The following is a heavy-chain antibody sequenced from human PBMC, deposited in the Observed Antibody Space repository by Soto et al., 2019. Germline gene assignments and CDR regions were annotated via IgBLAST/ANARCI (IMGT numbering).Heavy chain of an antibody. V-gene: IGHV2-5*02. CDR1: GFSLTTSGVG. Sequence: QITLKESGPTLVKPTQTLTLTCTFSGFSLTTSGVGVAWIRQTPGKALEWLALIYWDDDKRYSPSLKSRLTTTKDTTKNHVVLTMTNMDPVDTATYYCARLFGGYFDYWGQGTLVTVSS. CDR3: ARLFGGYFDY. J-gene: IGHJ4*02. CDR2: IYWDDDK. D-gene: IGHD3-16*01.